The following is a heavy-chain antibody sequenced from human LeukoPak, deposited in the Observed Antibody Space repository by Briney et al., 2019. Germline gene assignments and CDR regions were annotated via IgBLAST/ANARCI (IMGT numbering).Heavy chain of an antibody. J-gene: IGHJ4*02. V-gene: IGHV1-2*02. Sequence: ASVKVSCTASVHTFTGYYMLWVRQAPGQGLEWMGWINPNSGGTNYAQKFQGRVTMTRDTSISTVYMELSRLRSDDTAVYYCARVAIVEATEDFDYWGQGTLVTVSS. CDR1: VHTFTGYY. D-gene: IGHD1-26*01. CDR3: ARVAIVEATEDFDY. CDR2: INPNSGGT.